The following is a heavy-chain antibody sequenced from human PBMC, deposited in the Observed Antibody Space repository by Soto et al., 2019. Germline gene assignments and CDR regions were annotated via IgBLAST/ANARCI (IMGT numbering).Heavy chain of an antibody. J-gene: IGHJ4*02. CDR2: ISSNGGST. V-gene: IGHV3-64D*09. Sequence: GGSLRLSCSASGFTFSSYAMHWVRQAPGKGLEYVSAISSNGGSTYYADSVKGTFTISRDNSKNTLYLQMSSLRAEDTAVYYCVKDRAEEQLEPSYFDYWGQGTLVTVSS. CDR1: GFTFSSYA. CDR3: VKDRAEEQLEPSYFDY. D-gene: IGHD6-13*01.